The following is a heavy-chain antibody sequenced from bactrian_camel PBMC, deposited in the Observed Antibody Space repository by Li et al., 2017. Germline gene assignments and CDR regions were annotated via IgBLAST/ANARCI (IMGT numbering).Heavy chain of an antibody. V-gene: IGHV3S40*01. Sequence: VQLVESGGGLVQPGGSLRLPCAASGFAFSSYAMSWVRQAPGKGLEWVSAINSGGGSTYYADSVKGRFTISKDFTNTRVHLQMNSLEPEDTTVYYCKANTIFRGAHRVPWSEDVAYWGQGTQVTV. CDR1: GFAFSSYA. J-gene: IGHJ4*01. CDR2: INSGGGST. CDR3: KANTIFRGAHRVPWSEDVAY. D-gene: IGHD5*01.